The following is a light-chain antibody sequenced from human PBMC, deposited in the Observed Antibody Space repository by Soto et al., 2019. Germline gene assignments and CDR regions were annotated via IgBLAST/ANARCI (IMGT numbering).Light chain of an antibody. CDR2: AAS. CDR3: QKYDSAPT. J-gene: IGKJ1*01. CDR1: QGISNS. Sequence: DIQMTQSPSSLSASVVDRFTITFRPSQGISNSLAWYQQKPGKVPKLLIHAASTLQSGVPSRFSGSGSGTDFTLTISSLQPEDVATYYCQKYDSAPTFGPGTKVDIK. V-gene: IGKV1-27*01.